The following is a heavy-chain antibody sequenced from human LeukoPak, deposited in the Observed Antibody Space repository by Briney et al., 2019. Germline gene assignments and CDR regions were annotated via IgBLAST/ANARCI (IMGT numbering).Heavy chain of an antibody. Sequence: SETLSLTCTVSGGSISSGSYYWSWIRQPAGKGLEWIGRIYTSGSTNYNPSLKGRVTISVDTSKNQFSLKLSSVTAADTAVYYCARYSPLYGDAFDIWGQGTMVTVSS. CDR2: IYTSGST. D-gene: IGHD6-13*01. J-gene: IGHJ3*02. CDR1: GGSISSGSYY. V-gene: IGHV4-61*02. CDR3: ARYSPLYGDAFDI.